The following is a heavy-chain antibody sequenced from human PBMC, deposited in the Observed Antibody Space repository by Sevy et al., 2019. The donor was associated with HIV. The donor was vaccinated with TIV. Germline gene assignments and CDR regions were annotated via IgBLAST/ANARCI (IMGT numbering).Heavy chain of an antibody. D-gene: IGHD5-18*01. CDR2: INPDSGDT. CDR1: GHTCTDYF. Sequence: ASVKVSCKASGHTCTDYFMHWVRRAPGQGLEWMGWINPDSGDTKYAQKFHGRVTLTRDTSISTAYMELRRLKSDDTAVYYCASPGGYRYGSLLDYWGQGTLVTVSS. J-gene: IGHJ4*02. V-gene: IGHV1-2*02. CDR3: ASPGGYRYGSLLDY.